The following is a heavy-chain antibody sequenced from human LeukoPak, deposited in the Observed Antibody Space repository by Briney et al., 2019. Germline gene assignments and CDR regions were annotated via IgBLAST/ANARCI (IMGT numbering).Heavy chain of an antibody. CDR1: GYTFTGYY. Sequence: GASVKVSCKASGYTFTGYYMHWMRQAPGQGLEWMGRINPNSGGTNYAQKFQGRVTMTRDTSISTAYMELSRLRSDDTAAYYCARGPRVLRFLEWLLTFDYWGQGTLVTVSS. J-gene: IGHJ4*02. D-gene: IGHD3-3*01. CDR3: ARGPRVLRFLEWLLTFDY. CDR2: INPNSGGT. V-gene: IGHV1-2*06.